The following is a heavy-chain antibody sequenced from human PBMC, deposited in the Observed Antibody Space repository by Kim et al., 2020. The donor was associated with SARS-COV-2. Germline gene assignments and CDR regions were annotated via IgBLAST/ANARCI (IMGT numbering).Heavy chain of an antibody. CDR1: GYTFTSYG. V-gene: IGHV1-18*01. J-gene: IGHJ4*02. CDR2: ISAYNGNT. CDR3: ARVPHYYDSSGYYYEGPYDY. D-gene: IGHD3-22*01. Sequence: ASVKVSCKASGYTFTSYGISWVRQAPGQGLEWMGWISAYNGNTNYAQKLQGRVTMTTDTSTSTAYMELRSLRSDDTAVYYCARVPHYYDSSGYYYEGPYDYWGQGTLVTVSS.